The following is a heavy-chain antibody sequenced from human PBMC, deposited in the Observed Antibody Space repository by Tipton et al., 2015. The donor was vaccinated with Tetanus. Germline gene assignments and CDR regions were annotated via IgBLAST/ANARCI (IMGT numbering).Heavy chain of an antibody. J-gene: IGHJ5*02. V-gene: IGHV5-51*01. Sequence: QLVQSGAEVKKPGESLKISCQASGYTFTNAWIGWVRQMPGKGLEWMGVIYPGDSSTIYSPSFQGLVTISVDKSINTTYLRWTSLKASDSAMYYCARHGWGTSYSWFDPWGQGTLVTVSS. CDR1: GYTFTNAW. D-gene: IGHD3-10*01. CDR3: ARHGWGTSYSWFDP. CDR2: IYPGDSST.